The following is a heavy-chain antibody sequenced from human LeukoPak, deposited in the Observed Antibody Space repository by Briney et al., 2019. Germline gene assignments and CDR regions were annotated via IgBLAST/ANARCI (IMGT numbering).Heavy chain of an antibody. CDR1: GFTFSNYD. V-gene: IGHV3-48*01. CDR3: ARYLGGWSFDY. Sequence: GGSLRLSCAASGFTFSNYDMIWVRQAPGKGLEWVSYISRTSHTIYYADSVKGRFTISRDNAKNSLYLQMNSLRVEDTAVYSCARYLGGWSFDYWGQGTLVTVPS. CDR2: ISRTSHTI. J-gene: IGHJ4*02. D-gene: IGHD6-19*01.